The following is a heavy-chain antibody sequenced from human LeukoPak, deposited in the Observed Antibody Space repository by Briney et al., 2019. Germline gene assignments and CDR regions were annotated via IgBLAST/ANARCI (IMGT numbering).Heavy chain of an antibody. J-gene: IGHJ2*01. CDR2: IYYRGST. V-gene: IGHV4-61*08. Sequence: SETLSLTCAVSGGSISSGGYSWSWIRQPPGKGLEWIGYIYYRGSTNYNPSLMSRASISVDTSKNQFSLKLDSLTAADTAVYYCVRRGVLWFGELSYYYFDLWGRGTLVAVSS. CDR3: VRRGVLWFGELSYYYFDL. CDR1: GGSISSGGYS. D-gene: IGHD3-10*01.